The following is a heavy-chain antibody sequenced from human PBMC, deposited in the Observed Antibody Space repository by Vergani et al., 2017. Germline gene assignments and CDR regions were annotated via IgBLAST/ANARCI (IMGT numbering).Heavy chain of an antibody. CDR1: GGSISSSNW. D-gene: IGHD2-2*01. V-gene: IGHV4-4*03. CDR3: ARGEYCSSTSCSNWFDP. J-gene: IGHJ5*02. CDR2: IYHSGST. Sequence: QVQLQESGPGLVKPPGTLSLTCAVSGGSISSSNWWSWVRQPPGKGLEWIGEIYHSGSTNYNPSLKSRVTISVDNSKNQFSLKLCSVTAADTAVYYCARGEYCSSTSCSNWFDPWGQGTLVTVSS.